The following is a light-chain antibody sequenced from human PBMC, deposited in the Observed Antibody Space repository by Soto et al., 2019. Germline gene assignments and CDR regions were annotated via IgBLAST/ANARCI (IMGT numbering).Light chain of an antibody. Sequence: QSVLTQPPSASGTPGQRVTISCSADSSNIGSSYVYWFQQLPGTAPKLLTYMNNQRPSGVPDRFSGSKSGTSASLAIHGLRSEDEADYYCAAWDDSLSGWVFGGGTKLTVL. CDR3: AAWDDSLSGWV. J-gene: IGLJ3*02. CDR2: MNN. CDR1: SSNIGSSY. V-gene: IGLV1-47*01.